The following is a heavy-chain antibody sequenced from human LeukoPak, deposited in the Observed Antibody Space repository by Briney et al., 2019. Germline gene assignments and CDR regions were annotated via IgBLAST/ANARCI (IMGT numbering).Heavy chain of an antibody. CDR2: IYHSGST. D-gene: IGHD6-13*01. CDR1: GGSISSSNW. J-gene: IGHJ5*02. Sequence: PSGTLSLTCAVSGGSISSSNWWSWVRQPPGKGLEWIGEIYHSGSTNYNPSLKSRVTISVDKSKNQFSLKLSSVTAADTAVYYCARDLDSINWYGIPPGWFDPWGQGTLVTVSS. V-gene: IGHV4-4*02. CDR3: ARDLDSINWYGIPPGWFDP.